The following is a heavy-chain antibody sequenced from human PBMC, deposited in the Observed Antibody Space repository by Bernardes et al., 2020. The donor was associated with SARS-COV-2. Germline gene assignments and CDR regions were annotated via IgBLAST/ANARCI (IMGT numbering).Heavy chain of an antibody. CDR1: GFTFSSYE. J-gene: IGHJ6*02. V-gene: IGHV3-48*03. D-gene: IGHD3-9*01. Sequence: GGSLRLSCAASGFTFSSYEMNWVRQAPGKGLEWVSYISSSGSTIYYADSVKGRFTISRDNAKNSLYLQMNSLRAEDTAVYYCARDILTGYYYYYGMDVWGQGTTVTVSS. CDR2: ISSSGSTI. CDR3: ARDILTGYYYYYGMDV.